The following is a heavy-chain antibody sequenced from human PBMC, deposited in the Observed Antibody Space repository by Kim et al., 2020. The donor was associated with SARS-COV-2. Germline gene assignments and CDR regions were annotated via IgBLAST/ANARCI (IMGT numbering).Heavy chain of an antibody. D-gene: IGHD2-2*01. CDR1: GYSFTSYW. V-gene: IGHV5-10-1*01. Sequence: GESLKISCKGSGYSFTSYWISWVRQMPGKGLEWMGRIDPSDSYTNYSPSFQGHVTISADKSISTAYLQWSSLKASDTAMYYCARHFRVPAAIAVWGQGTLRSLSS. CDR3: ARHFRVPAAIAV. J-gene: IGHJ4*02. CDR2: IDPSDSYT.